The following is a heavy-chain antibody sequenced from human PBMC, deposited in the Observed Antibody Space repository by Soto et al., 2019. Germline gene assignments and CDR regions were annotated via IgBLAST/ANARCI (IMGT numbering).Heavy chain of an antibody. V-gene: IGHV3-30*18. Sequence: QVQLVESGGGVVQPGASLRLSCEASGFDFSSYAMHWFRQAPGKGREWVGVISYDGNYIYYADSVKGRFTISRDNSKNTLYVQVNSLRPEDTAVYYCAKGILSATIGPYAMDVWGQGTTVTVSS. J-gene: IGHJ6*02. CDR1: GFDFSSYA. D-gene: IGHD3-16*01. CDR2: ISYDGNYI. CDR3: AKGILSATIGPYAMDV.